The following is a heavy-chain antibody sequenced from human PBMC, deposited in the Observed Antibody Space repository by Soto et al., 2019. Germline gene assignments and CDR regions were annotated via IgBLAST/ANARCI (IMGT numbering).Heavy chain of an antibody. V-gene: IGHV3-23*01. Sequence: GGSLRLSCAASGFTFRNYAMSWVRQAPGKGLEWISVISGSGDSTYYVDSVKGRFTVSRDNSKNTVYLQMNYLRVEDTAIYYCAKYPLPGYYSEWFDPWGQGTLVTVSS. CDR1: GFTFRNYA. CDR3: AKYPLPGYYSEWFDP. CDR2: ISGSGDST. J-gene: IGHJ5*02. D-gene: IGHD3-9*01.